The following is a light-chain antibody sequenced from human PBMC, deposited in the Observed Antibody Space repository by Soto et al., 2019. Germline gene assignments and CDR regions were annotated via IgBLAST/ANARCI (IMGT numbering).Light chain of an antibody. CDR1: QSLLHSNGYNY. CDR3: MQALQTPWT. V-gene: IGKV2-28*01. CDR2: WGS. J-gene: IGKJ1*01. Sequence: DIVMTQSPLSLPVTPGEPASISCRSSQSLLHSNGYNYLDWYLQKPGQSPQLLNYWGSNRASGVPDRFSGSGSGTDFTLKISRVEAEDVGVYYCMQALQTPWTFGQGTKVDIK.